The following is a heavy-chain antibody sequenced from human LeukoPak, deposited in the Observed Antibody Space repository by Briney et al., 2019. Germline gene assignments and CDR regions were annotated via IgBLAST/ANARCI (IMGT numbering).Heavy chain of an antibody. D-gene: IGHD6-6*01. CDR3: ARGLRQLVRSWHY. CDR1: GYSISSGYY. V-gene: IGHV4-38-2*02. CDR2: INHRGST. J-gene: IGHJ4*02. Sequence: SETLSLTCTVSGYSISSGYYWSWIRQPPGKGLEWIGEINHRGSTNYNPSLKSRVTISVDTSKNQLSLKLSSVTAADTAVYYCARGLRQLVRSWHYWGQGTLVTVSS.